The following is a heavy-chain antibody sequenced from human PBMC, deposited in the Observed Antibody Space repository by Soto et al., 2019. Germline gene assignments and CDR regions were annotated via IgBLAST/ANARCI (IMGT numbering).Heavy chain of an antibody. Sequence: QVQLQESGPGLVEPTQTLSLTCTVSGGSISSGGYYWSWIRQHPGKGMEWIGYIYYSGSTYYNPSLKSRVTISGDTSKNQFSLKLSSVNAADTAVYYCARDRGYDFRSGGMDVWGKGTTVTVSS. V-gene: IGHV4-31*03. CDR1: GGSISSGGYY. J-gene: IGHJ6*04. CDR3: ARDRGYDFRSGGMDV. D-gene: IGHD3-3*01. CDR2: IYYSGST.